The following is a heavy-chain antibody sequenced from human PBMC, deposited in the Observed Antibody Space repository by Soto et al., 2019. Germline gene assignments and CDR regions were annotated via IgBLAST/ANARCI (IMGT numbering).Heavy chain of an antibody. Sequence: QVQLQESGPGLVKPSQTLSLTCTVSGGSISSGGYYWSWIRQHPGKGLEWIGYIYYSGSTYYNPSLKSRXXIXVXXSKNQFSLKLSSVTAADTAVYYCARSETTVDFFDYWGQGTLVTVSS. CDR3: ARSETTVDFFDY. D-gene: IGHD4-17*01. V-gene: IGHV4-31*03. J-gene: IGHJ4*02. CDR2: IYYSGST. CDR1: GGSISSGGYY.